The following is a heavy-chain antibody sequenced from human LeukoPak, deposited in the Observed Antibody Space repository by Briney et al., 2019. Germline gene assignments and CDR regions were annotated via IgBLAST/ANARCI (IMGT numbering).Heavy chain of an antibody. CDR2: ISGSGGST. CDR3: AKVRVRPGGPPASKDWFDP. D-gene: IGHD2-2*01. V-gene: IGHV3-23*01. J-gene: IGHJ5*02. Sequence: GGSLRLSCAASGFTFSSHAMSWVRQAPGKGLEWVSAISGSGGSTYYADSVKGRFTISRDNSKNTLYLQMNSLRDEDTAVYYCAKVRVRPGGPPASKDWFDPWGQGTLVTVSS. CDR1: GFTFSSHA.